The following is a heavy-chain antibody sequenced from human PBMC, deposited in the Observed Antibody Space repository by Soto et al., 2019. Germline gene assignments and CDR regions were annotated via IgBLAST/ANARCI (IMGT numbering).Heavy chain of an antibody. D-gene: IGHD1-26*01. CDR3: ARDLSYAVDY. CDR2: IRIDSNHI. J-gene: IGHJ4*02. V-gene: IGHV3-48*02. Sequence: EVQLVESGGGLVQPGGSLRLSCAASGFIFTSYSMNWVRQAPGKGLEWLSYIRIDSNHIGYADSVRGRFTISSDIAKNSLYLQMNSLRDEDTAVYYCARDLSYAVDYWGQGTLVPVSS. CDR1: GFIFTSYS.